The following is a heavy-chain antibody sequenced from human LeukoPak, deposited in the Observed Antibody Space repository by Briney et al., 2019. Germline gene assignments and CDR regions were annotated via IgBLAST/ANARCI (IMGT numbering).Heavy chain of an antibody. D-gene: IGHD4-17*01. CDR3: ARAADYGDYVVAFDGMDV. Sequence: GGSLRLSCAASGFTFSSYSMNWVRQAPGKGLEWVSYISSSSSTIYYADSVKGRFTISRDNAKNSLYLQMNSLRAEDTAVYYCARAADYGDYVVAFDGMDVWGQGTTVTVSS. CDR2: ISSSSSTI. J-gene: IGHJ6*02. V-gene: IGHV3-48*04. CDR1: GFTFSSYS.